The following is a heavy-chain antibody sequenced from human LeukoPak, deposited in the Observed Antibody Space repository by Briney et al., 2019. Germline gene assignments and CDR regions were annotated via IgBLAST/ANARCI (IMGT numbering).Heavy chain of an antibody. CDR3: ARGASVVPGIDNAFDI. CDR2: ISSSSSYI. Sequence: GSLRLSCAASGFTFSSYSMNWVRQAPGKGLAWVSSISSSSSYIYYADSVKGRFTISRDNAKNSLYLQMNSLRADDTALYYCARGASVVPGIDNAFDIWGQGTMVTVSS. D-gene: IGHD6-19*01. CDR1: GFTFSSYS. V-gene: IGHV3-21*01. J-gene: IGHJ3*02.